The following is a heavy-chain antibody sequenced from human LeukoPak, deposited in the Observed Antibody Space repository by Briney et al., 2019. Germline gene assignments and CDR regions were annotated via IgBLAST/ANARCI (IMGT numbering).Heavy chain of an antibody. J-gene: IGHJ5*02. V-gene: IGHV3-21*01. CDR1: GFTFSSYS. D-gene: IGHD1-20*01. Sequence: PGGSLRLSCAASGFTFSSYSMNWVRRAPGKGLEWVSSISSSSSYIYYADSVKGRFTISRDNAKNSLYLQMNSLRAKDTAVYYCARDLLYNWNPGHWFDPWGQGTLVTVSS. CDR2: ISSSSSYI. CDR3: ARDLLYNWNPGHWFDP.